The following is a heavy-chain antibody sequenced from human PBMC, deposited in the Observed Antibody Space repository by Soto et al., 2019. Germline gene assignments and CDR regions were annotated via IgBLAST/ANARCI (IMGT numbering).Heavy chain of an antibody. D-gene: IGHD5-18*01. Sequence: QVQLVQSGAEVKKPGSSVKVSCKASGGTFSSYAISWVRQAPGQGLEWMGGIIPIFGTANYAQKFEGRVTITADDTTSTDYLELSSVRSEGTAVYYCASGVDTAMVTIGYYYYGMDVWGQGFSVTVSS. CDR1: GGTFSSYA. V-gene: IGHV1-69*12. CDR2: IIPIFGTA. CDR3: ASGVDTAMVTIGYYYYGMDV. J-gene: IGHJ6*02.